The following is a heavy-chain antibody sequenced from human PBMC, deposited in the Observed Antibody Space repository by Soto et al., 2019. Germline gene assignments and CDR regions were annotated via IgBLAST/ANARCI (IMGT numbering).Heavy chain of an antibody. Sequence: SETLSLTCTVSGGSISSRSYYWGWIRQPPGKGLEWIGSIYYSGSTYYNTSLKSRDTISVDTSKNHFSLKLSSVTAADTVLYYGARHGGQQLLDPYFDYGGKGTLVTSPQ. V-gene: IGHV4-39*01. CDR3: ARHGGQQLLDPYFDY. CDR2: IYYSGST. D-gene: IGHD2-2*02. CDR1: GGSISSRSYY. J-gene: IGHJ4*02.